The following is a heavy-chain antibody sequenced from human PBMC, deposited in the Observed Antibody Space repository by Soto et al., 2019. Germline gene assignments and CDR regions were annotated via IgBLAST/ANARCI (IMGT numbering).Heavy chain of an antibody. V-gene: IGHV3-30*18. CDR1: GFTFSSYG. CDR3: AKDRMGAGVRGYFDY. CDR2: IIYDGSTK. D-gene: IGHD3-10*01. Sequence: QVQLVESGGGVVQPGRSLRLSCAASGFTFSSYGMHWVRQAPGKGLEWVAVIIYDGSTKYYADSVKGRFTISRDNSKSKRYLQMNSLRAEDTAVYYCAKDRMGAGVRGYFDYWGQGTLVTVSS. J-gene: IGHJ4*02.